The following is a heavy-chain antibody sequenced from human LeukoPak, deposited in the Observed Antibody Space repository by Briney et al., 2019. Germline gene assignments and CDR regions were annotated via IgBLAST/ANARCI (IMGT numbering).Heavy chain of an antibody. CDR1: GGSISSGGYY. D-gene: IGHD3-10*01. CDR2: IYYSGTT. V-gene: IGHV4-31*03. CDR3: ARVVRGVIRWFDP. Sequence: SETLSLTCTVSGGSISSGGYYWSWIRQHPGKGLEWIGYIYYSGTTYYNPSLKSRVTMSVDTSKNQFSLKLSSVTAADTAVYYCARVVRGVIRWFDPWGQGTLVTVSS. J-gene: IGHJ5*02.